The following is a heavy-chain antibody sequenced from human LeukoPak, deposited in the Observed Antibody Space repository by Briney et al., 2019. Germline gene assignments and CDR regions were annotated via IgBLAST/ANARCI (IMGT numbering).Heavy chain of an antibody. Sequence: ASVKVSCKASGYTXTGYYMHWVRQAPGQGLEWMGWINANSGGTNYAQKFQGRVTMTRDTSISTAYMELSRLRSDDTAVYYCARPDSSGYYDYWGQGTLVTVSS. CDR1: GYTXTGYY. CDR3: ARPDSSGYYDY. V-gene: IGHV1-2*02. CDR2: INANSGGT. D-gene: IGHD3-22*01. J-gene: IGHJ4*02.